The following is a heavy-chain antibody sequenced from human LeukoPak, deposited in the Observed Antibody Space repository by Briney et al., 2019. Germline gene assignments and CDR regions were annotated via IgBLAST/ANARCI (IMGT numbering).Heavy chain of an antibody. J-gene: IGHJ4*02. V-gene: IGHV1-8*01. CDR1: GYSFTNYD. Sequence: GASVKVSCTASGYSFTNYDINWVRQATGQGLEWMGWMNPYSGNRGYAQKFQGRVTMTRDTSISTAYMELSGLTSEDTAMYYCVRVRDTVVLIVAYWGQGTLVTVSS. CDR2: MNPYSGNR. CDR3: VRVRDTVVLIVAY. D-gene: IGHD3-16*01.